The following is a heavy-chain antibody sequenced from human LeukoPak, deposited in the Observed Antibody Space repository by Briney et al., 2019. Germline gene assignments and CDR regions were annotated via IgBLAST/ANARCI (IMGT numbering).Heavy chain of an antibody. CDR1: VFILRSLP. V-gene: IGHV3-23*01. Sequence: GGSLRHSRGVSVFILRSLPLARVRQAPGKGPEWISAISDGGGSTYYADSVKGRFTISRDNSKNTLSLQVNSLRAEDSAIYYCARGGISYCSHYYMDVWGKGTTVTVSS. D-gene: IGHD6-13*01. CDR3: ARGGISYCSHYYMDV. J-gene: IGHJ6*03. CDR2: ISDGGGST.